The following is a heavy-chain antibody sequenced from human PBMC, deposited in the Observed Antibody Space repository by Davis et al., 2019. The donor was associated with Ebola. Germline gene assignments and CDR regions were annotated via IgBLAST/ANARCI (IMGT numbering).Heavy chain of an antibody. Sequence: ASVKVSCKASGYTFINYGITWVRQAPGQGLEWLGWIRTYDGNTNYAQKLQDRVAMITDTSTTTVFMELRNLRSDDTAVYWCARGEGAPDYWGQGTLVTVSS. D-gene: IGHD1-26*01. CDR1: GYTFINYG. J-gene: IGHJ4*02. CDR3: ARGEGAPDY. CDR2: IRTYDGNT. V-gene: IGHV1-18*04.